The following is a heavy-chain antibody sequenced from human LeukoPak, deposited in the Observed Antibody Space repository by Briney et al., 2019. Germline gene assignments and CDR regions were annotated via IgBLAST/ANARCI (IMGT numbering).Heavy chain of an antibody. D-gene: IGHD3-22*01. V-gene: IGHV1-46*01. CDR3: ARVKSYYYDTSDKDAFDI. J-gene: IGHJ3*02. Sequence: GASVKVSCKPSRYTFTTHFMHWVRQSAGPRLKWLGIINPRGGSTSYTQKFQGRVTMTGDTSTSTVYMELSSLRSEDTAVYYCARVKSYYYDTSDKDAFDIWGQGTMVTVSS. CDR2: INPRGGST. CDR1: RYTFTTHF.